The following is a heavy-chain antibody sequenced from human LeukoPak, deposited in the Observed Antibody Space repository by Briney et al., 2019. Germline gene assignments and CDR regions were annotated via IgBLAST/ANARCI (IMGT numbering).Heavy chain of an antibody. V-gene: IGHV3-21*01. J-gene: IGHJ3*02. CDR3: ASVAPLDDAFDI. CDR2: ISSSSSYI. CDR1: GFTFSSYS. Sequence: GGSLRLSCAASGFTFSSYSMNWVRQAPGKGLEWVSSISSSSSYIYYADSVKGRFTISRDNAKNSLYLQMNSLRAEDTAVYYCASVAPLDDAFDIWGQGTMVNVSS.